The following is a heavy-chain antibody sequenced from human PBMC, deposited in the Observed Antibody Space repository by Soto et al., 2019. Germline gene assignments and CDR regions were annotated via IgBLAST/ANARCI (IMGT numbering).Heavy chain of an antibody. CDR1: GFTFSDYY. CDR2: ISSSGSTI. V-gene: IGHV3-11*01. CDR3: ARLPSDAYYYYYYMDV. J-gene: IGHJ6*03. D-gene: IGHD2-21*02. Sequence: PGGSLRLSCAASGFTFSDYYMSWIRQAPGKGLEWVSYISSSGSTIYYADSVKGRFTISRDNAKNSLYLQMNSLRAEDTAVYYCARLPSDAYYYYYYMDVWGKGTTVTVSS.